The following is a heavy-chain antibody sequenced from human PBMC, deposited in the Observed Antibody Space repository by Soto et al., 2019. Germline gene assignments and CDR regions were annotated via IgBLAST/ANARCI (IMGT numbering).Heavy chain of an antibody. J-gene: IGHJ4*02. V-gene: IGHV4-34*01. CDR1: DGSFNDYY. CDR2: ISHGGNA. Sequence: TSETLSLTCAVYDGSFNDYYWSWIRQSPGRGLEWIGEISHGGNAKYNPSLQSRLTFSVDTSEKQFSLKLFSVTAAGSAVYYCVRGGGGVTPPRFFYFDYWGQGALVTVSS. D-gene: IGHD2-8*01. CDR3: VRGGGGVTPPRFFYFDY.